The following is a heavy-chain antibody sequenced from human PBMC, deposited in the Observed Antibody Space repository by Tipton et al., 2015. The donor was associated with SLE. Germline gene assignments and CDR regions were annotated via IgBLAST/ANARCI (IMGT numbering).Heavy chain of an antibody. Sequence: LRLSCAVYGGSFSTYYWIWVRQTPGKGLEWIGEIDRDGRNNYNPSLKSRVSMSLDTSKNQFSLQLASVAAADTAIYFCARQVKMIRGVRLDYWGQGILVTVSS. CDR2: IDRDGRN. V-gene: IGHV4-34*01. J-gene: IGHJ4*02. D-gene: IGHD3-10*01. CDR3: ARQVKMIRGVRLDY. CDR1: GGSFSTYY.